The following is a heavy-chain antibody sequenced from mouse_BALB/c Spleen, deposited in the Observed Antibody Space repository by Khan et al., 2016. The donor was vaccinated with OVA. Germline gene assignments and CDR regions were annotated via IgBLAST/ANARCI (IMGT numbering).Heavy chain of an antibody. V-gene: IGHV3-2*02. CDR2: ISYSGNT. J-gene: IGHJ2*01. CDR3: ARVYGGDFDY. Sequence: VQLKQSGPGLVKPSQSLSLICTVTGYSITSDYAWNWIRQFPGNKLEWMGFISYSGNTNYNPSLTSRISITRDTSKNQFFLHLNSVTTEDTATYYCARVYGGDFDYWGQGTTLTVSS. CDR1: GYSITSDYA. D-gene: IGHD1-1*01.